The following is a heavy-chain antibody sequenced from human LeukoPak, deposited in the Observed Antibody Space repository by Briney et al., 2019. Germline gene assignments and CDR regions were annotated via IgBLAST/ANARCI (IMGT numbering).Heavy chain of an antibody. CDR2: IIPIFGTA. CDR3: ASQEETHA. J-gene: IGHJ5*02. CDR1: GYTFTSYG. Sequence: SVEVSFKASGYTFTSYGISWVRQAPGQGLEWMGGIIPIFGTANYAQKFQGRVTITADESTSTAYMELSSLRSEDTAVYYCASQEETHAWGQGTLVTVSS. V-gene: IGHV1-69*13.